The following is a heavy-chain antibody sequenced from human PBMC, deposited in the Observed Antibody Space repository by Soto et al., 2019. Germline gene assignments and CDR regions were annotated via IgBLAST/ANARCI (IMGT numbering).Heavy chain of an antibody. J-gene: IGHJ4*02. Sequence: EVQLVESGGGLIQPGGSLRLSCAASGFTVSSNYMSWVHQAPGKGLEWVSRITSDGSGTTYADSVKGRFTISRDNAKHTLFLQMNRLRAEDTAVYYCARVSGSYLPFDYWGQGTLVTVSS. D-gene: IGHD1-26*01. CDR3: ARVSGSYLPFDY. V-gene: IGHV3-74*02. CDR2: ITSDGSGT. CDR1: GFTVSSNY.